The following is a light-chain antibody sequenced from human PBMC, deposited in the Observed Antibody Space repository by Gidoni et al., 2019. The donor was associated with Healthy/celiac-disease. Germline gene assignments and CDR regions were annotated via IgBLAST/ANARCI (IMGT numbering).Light chain of an antibody. J-gene: IGLJ2*01. CDR2: GNS. Sequence: QSVLTQPPSVSGAPGQRVTIACTGSSSNIGAGYDVHGYQQLPGTAPKRLIYGNSPRPSGVPDRFSGSKSGPPASLAISGLQAEDEADYYCQSYDSSLSGSVFGGGTKLTVL. CDR3: QSYDSSLSGSV. V-gene: IGLV1-40*01. CDR1: SSNIGAGYD.